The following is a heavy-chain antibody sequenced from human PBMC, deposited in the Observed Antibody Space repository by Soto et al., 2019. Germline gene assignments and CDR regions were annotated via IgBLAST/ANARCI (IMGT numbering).Heavy chain of an antibody. V-gene: IGHV1-69*01. D-gene: IGHD3-3*01. CDR3: ATEFSDNPARPLDA. J-gene: IGHJ1*01. Sequence: QVQLVQSEAEVKKPGSSVKVSCKASGVTFSSETISWVRQAPGQGLEWMGGIIPIFGTPDYAQRFQGRVTITAAESTTTVYMEVSSLRSDDTAMYYCATEFSDNPARPLDAWGQGTLVTVSS. CDR1: GVTFSSET. CDR2: IIPIFGTP.